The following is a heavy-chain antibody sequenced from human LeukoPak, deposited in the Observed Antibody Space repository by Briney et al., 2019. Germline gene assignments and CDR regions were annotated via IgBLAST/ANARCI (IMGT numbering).Heavy chain of an antibody. J-gene: IGHJ4*02. CDR3: ARTPYYYDSSGYYSFDY. Sequence: GASVKVSCKASGYTFTSYAMNWVRQATAQGLEWMGWINTNTGNPTYAQGFTGRFVFSLDTSVSTAYLQISSLKAEDTAVYYCARTPYYYDSSGYYSFDYWGQGTLVTVSS. V-gene: IGHV7-4-1*02. D-gene: IGHD3-22*01. CDR2: INTNTGNP. CDR1: GYTFTSYA.